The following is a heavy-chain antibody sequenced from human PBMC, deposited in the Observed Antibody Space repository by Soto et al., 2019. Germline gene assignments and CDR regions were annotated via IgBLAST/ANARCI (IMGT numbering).Heavy chain of an antibody. CDR3: ARHGVGYCISTSCLGAGFDP. CDR1: GGSISISSYY. J-gene: IGHJ5*02. CDR2: IYYSGST. V-gene: IGHV4-39*01. D-gene: IGHD2-2*01. Sequence: SETLSLTCTVSGGSISISSYYWCWIRHPPGKGLEWIGSIYYSGSTYYNPSLKSRVTISVDTSKNQFSLKLSSVTAADTAVYYCARHGVGYCISTSCLGAGFDPWGQGTLVTVSS.